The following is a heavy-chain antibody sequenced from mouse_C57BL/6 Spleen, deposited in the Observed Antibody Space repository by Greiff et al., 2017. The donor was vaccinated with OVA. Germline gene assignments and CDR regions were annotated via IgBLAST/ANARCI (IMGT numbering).Heavy chain of an antibody. J-gene: IGHJ2*01. CDR2: IDPSDSYT. D-gene: IGHD1-1*01. CDR3: ARWHYGSLDY. V-gene: IGHV1-69*01. CDR1: GYTFTSYW. Sequence: QVQLQQPGAELVMPGASVKLSCKASGYTFTSYWMHWVKQRPGQGLEWIGEIDPSDSYTNYNQKFKGKSTLTVDKSSSTAYMQLSSLTSEDSAVYYCARWHYGSLDYWGQGTTLTVSS.